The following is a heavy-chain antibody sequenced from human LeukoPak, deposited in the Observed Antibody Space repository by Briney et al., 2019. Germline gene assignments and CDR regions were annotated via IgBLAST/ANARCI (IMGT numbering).Heavy chain of an antibody. J-gene: IGHJ4*02. CDR3: ARGWMGSSTTAGSEGFDY. Sequence: GASVKVSCKASGGTFSSYAISWVRQAPGQGLEWMGWISAYNGNTNYAQKLQGRVTMTTDTSTSTAYMELRSLRSDDTAVYYCARGWMGSSTTAGSEGFDYWGQGTLVTVSS. CDR1: GGTFSSYA. V-gene: IGHV1-18*01. D-gene: IGHD2-2*01. CDR2: ISAYNGNT.